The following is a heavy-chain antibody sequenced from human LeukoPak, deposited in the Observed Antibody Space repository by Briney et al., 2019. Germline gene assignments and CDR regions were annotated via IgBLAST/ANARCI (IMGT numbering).Heavy chain of an antibody. Sequence: GASVKVSCKASGYTFTGYYMHWVRQAPGQGLEWMGWINPNSGGTNYAQKFQGRVTMTRDTSISTAYMELSRLRSDDTAVYYCARGADYGDSLYYYYYMDVWGKGTTVTVSS. CDR3: ARGADYGDSLYYYYYMDV. CDR1: GYTFTGYY. D-gene: IGHD4-17*01. CDR2: INPNSGGT. J-gene: IGHJ6*03. V-gene: IGHV1-2*02.